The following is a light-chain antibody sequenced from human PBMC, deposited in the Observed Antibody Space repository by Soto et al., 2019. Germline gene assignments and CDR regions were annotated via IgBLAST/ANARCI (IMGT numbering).Light chain of an antibody. Sequence: ETVMTQSPATLSVSRGERATLSCRASQSISNKLAWYQQRPGQAPRLLIYGASTRTTGIPARFSGSGSGTAFTLTISSLQSEDLAVYYCQQYNNWPRTFGQGTKVDIK. CDR3: QQYNNWPRT. V-gene: IGKV3-15*01. J-gene: IGKJ1*01. CDR2: GAS. CDR1: QSISNK.